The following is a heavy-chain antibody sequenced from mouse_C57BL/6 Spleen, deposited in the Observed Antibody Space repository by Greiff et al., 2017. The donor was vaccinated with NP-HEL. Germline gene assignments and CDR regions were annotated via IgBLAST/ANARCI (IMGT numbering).Heavy chain of an antibody. J-gene: IGHJ3*01. V-gene: IGHV1-69*01. CDR2: IDPSDSYT. CDR3: ARAAQATAGFAY. D-gene: IGHD3-2*02. CDR1: GYTFTSYW. Sequence: VQLQQPGAELVMPGASVKLSCKASGYTFTSYWMHWVKQRPGQGLEWIGEIDPSDSYTNYNQKFKGKSTLTVDKSSSTAYMQLSSLTSEDSAVYYCARAAQATAGFAYWGQGTLVTVSA.